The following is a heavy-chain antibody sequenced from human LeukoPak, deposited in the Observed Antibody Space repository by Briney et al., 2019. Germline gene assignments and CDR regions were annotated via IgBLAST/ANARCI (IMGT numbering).Heavy chain of an antibody. J-gene: IGHJ6*03. Sequence: KTSETLCLTCTVSGGSISDYYWSWIRQPPGKGLEGIGYIYYSGSTTYNPSLKSRVTMSVDTAKNQFSLKLRSVTAADTAVYYCARGDFCSSSICYLRPMDVWGKGTPVTVSS. D-gene: IGHD2-2*01. V-gene: IGHV4-59*01. CDR2: IYYSGST. CDR1: GGSISDYY. CDR3: ARGDFCSSSICYLRPMDV.